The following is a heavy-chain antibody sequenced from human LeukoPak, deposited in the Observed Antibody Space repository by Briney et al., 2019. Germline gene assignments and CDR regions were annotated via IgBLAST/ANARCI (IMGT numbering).Heavy chain of an antibody. J-gene: IGHJ4*02. CDR1: GGSITNYY. Sequence: KPSETLSLTCTVSGGSITNYYWSWMRQSLGKALEWIVYIYYSGRTNYNPSLKSRVTISVDTSKNQFSLKVSSVTAADTAVYYCTRHYYGANSGWDYWGQGTLVTVSS. D-gene: IGHD4-23*01. CDR3: TRHYYGANSGWDY. V-gene: IGHV4-59*01. CDR2: IYYSGRT.